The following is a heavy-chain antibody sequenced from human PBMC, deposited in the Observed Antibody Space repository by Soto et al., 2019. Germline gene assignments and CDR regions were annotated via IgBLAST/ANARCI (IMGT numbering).Heavy chain of an antibody. CDR3: ARGAADTAMVDS. CDR1: GGSILSYY. D-gene: IGHD5-18*01. Sequence: PSETLSLTCTVSGGSILSYYCSFIRQPPGKGLEWLGYIFYSGSTFYNPSLKSRVTISIHTSKSQFSLQLTSVTAADTAVYYCARGAADTAMVDSWGQGTLVTVSS. V-gene: IGHV4-59*01. CDR2: IFYSGST. J-gene: IGHJ4*02.